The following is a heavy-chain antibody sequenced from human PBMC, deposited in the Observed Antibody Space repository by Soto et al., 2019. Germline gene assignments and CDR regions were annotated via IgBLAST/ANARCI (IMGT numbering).Heavy chain of an antibody. V-gene: IGHV3-53*01. CDR2: IYSGGST. D-gene: IGHD3-22*01. CDR3: ARVDYYDSSGHNWFDP. Sequence: GGSLRLSCAASGFTVSSNYMSWVRQAPGKGLEWVSVIYSGGSTYYADSVKGRFTISRDNSKNTLYLQMNGLRAEDTAVYYCARVDYYDSSGHNWFDPWGQGTLVTVSS. J-gene: IGHJ5*02. CDR1: GFTVSSNY.